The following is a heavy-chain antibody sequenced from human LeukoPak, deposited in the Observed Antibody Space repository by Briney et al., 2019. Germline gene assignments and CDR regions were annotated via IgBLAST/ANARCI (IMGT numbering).Heavy chain of an antibody. J-gene: IGHJ4*02. D-gene: IGHD3/OR15-3a*01. Sequence: SETLSLTCSVSGGSIRSYYWSWIRQSAGKGLEWIGRMYLSGETNYNPTLKSRVTMSLDTSKNHFSLKLTSATAADTAVYYCASGIQWTGNNYWGQGTLVTVSS. CDR1: GGSIRSYY. CDR3: ASGIQWTGNNY. CDR2: MYLSGET. V-gene: IGHV4-4*07.